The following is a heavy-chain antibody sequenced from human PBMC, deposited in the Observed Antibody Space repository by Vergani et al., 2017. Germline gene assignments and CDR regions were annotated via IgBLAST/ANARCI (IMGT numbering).Heavy chain of an antibody. D-gene: IGHD6-13*01. CDR3: AGDTHSWQRADR. CDR2: LSTTGGA. J-gene: IGHJ5*02. Sequence: QAQLQESGPGLVKPSETLSLTCHVFGVSVTDYNCNWIRQAPGKGLEWIGSLSTTGGATHASHNPSLKSRVSISVDTSKSQFSLRLTSVAAADSAICDLAGDTHSWQRADRWGQGLLVSVSS. CDR1: GVSVTDYN. V-gene: IGHV4-59*02.